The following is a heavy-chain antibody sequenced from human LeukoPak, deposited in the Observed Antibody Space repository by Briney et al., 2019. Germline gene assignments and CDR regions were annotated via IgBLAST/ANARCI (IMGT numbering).Heavy chain of an antibody. CDR2: ISGSGGST. D-gene: IGHD5-18*01. V-gene: IGHV3-23*01. CDR3: AKVHPYHTLYSYGHFDY. Sequence: GGSLRLSCGASGFTFSSYAMSWVRQAPGKGLEWVSAISGSGGSTYYADSVKGRFTISRDNSKNTLYLQMNSLRAEDTAVYYCAKVHPYHTLYSYGHFDYWGQGTLVTVSS. J-gene: IGHJ4*02. CDR1: GFTFSSYA.